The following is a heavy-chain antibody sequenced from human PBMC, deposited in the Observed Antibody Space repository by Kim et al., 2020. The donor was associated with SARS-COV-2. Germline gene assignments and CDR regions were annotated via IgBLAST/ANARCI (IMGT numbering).Heavy chain of an antibody. J-gene: IGHJ4*02. CDR1: GYSFTSYW. Sequence: GESLKISCKGSGYSFTSYWISWVRQMPGKGLEWMGRIDPSDSYTNYSPSFQGHVTISADKSISTAYLQWGSLKASDTAMYYCARNKAAAIDYWGQGTLVTVSS. CDR3: ARNKAAAIDY. CDR2: IDPSDSYT. D-gene: IGHD6-13*01. V-gene: IGHV5-10-1*01.